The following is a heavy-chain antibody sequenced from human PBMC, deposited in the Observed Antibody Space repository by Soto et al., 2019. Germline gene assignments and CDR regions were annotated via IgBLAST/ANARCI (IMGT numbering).Heavy chain of an antibody. CDR2: IRQDGGAQ. Sequence: EVQVVESGGGLAQPGGSLSLSCITSGFTFTTYWMSWVRQAPGKGLEWVANIRQDGGAQYYVDSVKGRFTISRDNAKNSVYLQMDSLRAEDTAVYFCVRGGHGSGSYLGSDWGQGTLVTVSS. CDR1: GFTFTTYW. J-gene: IGHJ4*02. V-gene: IGHV3-7*03. CDR3: VRGGHGSGSYLGSD. D-gene: IGHD3-10*01.